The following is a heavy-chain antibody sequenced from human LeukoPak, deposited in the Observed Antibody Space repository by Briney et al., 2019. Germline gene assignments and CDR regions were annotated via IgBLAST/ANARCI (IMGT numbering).Heavy chain of an antibody. CDR3: ARGAEMATTTFDP. Sequence: XXIRQPXXXXXXXXGEINHSGGTNYNPSLKSRVTISVDTSKNQFSLKLSSVTAADTAVYYCARGAEMATTTFDPWGQGTLVTVSS. CDR2: INHSGGT. J-gene: IGHJ5*02. V-gene: IGHV4-34*01. D-gene: IGHD5-24*01.